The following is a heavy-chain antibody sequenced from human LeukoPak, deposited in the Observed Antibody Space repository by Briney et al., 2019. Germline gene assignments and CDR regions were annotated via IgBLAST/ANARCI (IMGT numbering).Heavy chain of an antibody. V-gene: IGHV4-61*02. CDR1: GGSITSSSYY. CDR2: IYTSGST. J-gene: IGHJ4*02. Sequence: PSETLSLTCTVAGGSITSSSYYWGWIRQPAGKGLEWIGRIYTSGSTNYNPSLKSRVTMSVDTSKNQFSLKLSSVTAADTAVYYCARDRGLRFLEWSPFDYWGQGTLVTVSS. CDR3: ARDRGLRFLEWSPFDY. D-gene: IGHD3-3*01.